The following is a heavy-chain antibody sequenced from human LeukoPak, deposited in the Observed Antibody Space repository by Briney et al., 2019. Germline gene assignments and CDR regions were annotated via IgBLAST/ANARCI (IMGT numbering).Heavy chain of an antibody. Sequence: PGGSLRLSCAASGFTFSSYGMHWVRHTPGKGLEWVAFIRSDGSNKYYTDSVKGRFTISRDNSKNTLYLQMNSLRTEDTAVYYCAKDSVYSSSLYYYMDVWGKGTTVTISS. D-gene: IGHD6-13*01. J-gene: IGHJ6*03. V-gene: IGHV3-30*02. CDR3: AKDSVYSSSLYYYMDV. CDR2: IRSDGSNK. CDR1: GFTFSSYG.